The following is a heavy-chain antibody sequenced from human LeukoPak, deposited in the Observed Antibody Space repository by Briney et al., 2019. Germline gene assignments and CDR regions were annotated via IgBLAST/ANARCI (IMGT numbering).Heavy chain of an antibody. D-gene: IGHD2-15*01. Sequence: ASVKVSCKASGGTFSSYAISWVRQAPGQGLEWMGRIIPILGIANYAQKFQDRVTITADKSTSTAYMELSSLRSEDTAVYYCARVVTNDAFDIWGQGTMVTVSS. V-gene: IGHV1-69*04. CDR2: IIPILGIA. J-gene: IGHJ3*02. CDR3: ARVVTNDAFDI. CDR1: GGTFSSYA.